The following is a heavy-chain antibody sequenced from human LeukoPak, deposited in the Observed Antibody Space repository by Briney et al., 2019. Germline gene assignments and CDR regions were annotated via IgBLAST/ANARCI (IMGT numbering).Heavy chain of an antibody. CDR2: IYHSGST. D-gene: IGHD3-10*01. CDR3: ARGDEFGDFDY. Sequence: PSETLSLTCTVSGYSISSGYYWGWIRQPPGKGLEWIGSIYHSGSTYYNPSLKSRVTISVDTSKNQFSLKLSSVTAADTAVYYCARGDEFGDFDYWGQGTLVTVSS. V-gene: IGHV4-38-2*02. CDR1: GYSISSGYY. J-gene: IGHJ4*02.